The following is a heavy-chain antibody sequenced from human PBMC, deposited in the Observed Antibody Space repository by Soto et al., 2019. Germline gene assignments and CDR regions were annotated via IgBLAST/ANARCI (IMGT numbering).Heavy chain of an antibody. CDR3: ASEGVLIAVARDAFDI. J-gene: IGHJ3*02. D-gene: IGHD6-19*01. CDR2: ISAYNGNT. Sequence: ASVKGSCKASGYTFTSDGISWVRQAPGQGLEWMGWISAYNGNTNYAQKLQGRVTMTTDTSTSTAYMELRSLRSDDTAVYYCASEGVLIAVARDAFDIWGQGTMVNVSS. CDR1: GYTFTSDG. V-gene: IGHV1-18*01.